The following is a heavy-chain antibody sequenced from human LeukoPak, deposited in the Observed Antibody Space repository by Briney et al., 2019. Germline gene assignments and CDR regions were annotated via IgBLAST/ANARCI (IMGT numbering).Heavy chain of an antibody. V-gene: IGHV4-34*01. CDR3: KVMVQGSRPDY. CDR1: GGSFSGYY. J-gene: IGHJ4*02. D-gene: IGHD3-10*01. Sequence: SETLSLTSAVHGGSFSGYYWSWVRQPPRKGLEWGGEINHSGSTNYNLYIKRRVNLSVDTSKNKLCRNLSCVAAADTAVYYCKVMVQGSRPDYWGQGTLVTVSS. CDR2: INHSGST.